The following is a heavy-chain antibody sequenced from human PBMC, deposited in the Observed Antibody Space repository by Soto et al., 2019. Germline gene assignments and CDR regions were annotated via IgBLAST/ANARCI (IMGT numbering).Heavy chain of an antibody. CDR1: GDSISSNNNY. Sequence: QVQLQESVPGLVKPSQTLSLTCTVSGDSISSNNNYWSWIRQPPGEGLEWIGFISYSGTTSYSPSLKSRVAISLDTAKNKFSLGLSSVTAAATAVYYCARGRGYSYGLDPWGQGTLVNVSS. CDR2: ISYSGTT. CDR3: ARGRGYSYGLDP. V-gene: IGHV4-30-4*01. D-gene: IGHD5-18*01. J-gene: IGHJ5*02.